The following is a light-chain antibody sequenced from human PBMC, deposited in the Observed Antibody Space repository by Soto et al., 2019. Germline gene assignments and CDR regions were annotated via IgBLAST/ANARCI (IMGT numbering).Light chain of an antibody. Sequence: QSVLTQPASVSGSPRQSITISCTGTSSDVGAYNYVSWYQQHPGKVPKLMIYDVSNRPSGVSNRFSGSKSGNTASLTISGLQAEDEADYYCNSYTSSSTWVFGGGTKVTVL. J-gene: IGLJ3*02. V-gene: IGLV2-14*01. CDR1: SSDVGAYNY. CDR3: NSYTSSSTWV. CDR2: DVS.